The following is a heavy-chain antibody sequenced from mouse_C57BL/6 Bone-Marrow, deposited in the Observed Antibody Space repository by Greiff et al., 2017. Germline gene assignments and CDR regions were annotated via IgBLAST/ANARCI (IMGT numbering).Heavy chain of an antibody. V-gene: IGHV14-4*01. J-gene: IGHJ2*01. D-gene: IGHD1-1*01. CDR1: GFNIKDDY. CDR3: TSYYYGSSYFDY. CDR2: IDPENGDT. Sequence: EVKLVESGAELVRPGASVKLSCTASGFNIKDDYMHWVKQRPEQGLEWIGWIDPENGDTEYASKFQGKATITADTSSNTAYLQLSSLTSEDTAVYYCTSYYYGSSYFDYGGQGTTLTVSS.